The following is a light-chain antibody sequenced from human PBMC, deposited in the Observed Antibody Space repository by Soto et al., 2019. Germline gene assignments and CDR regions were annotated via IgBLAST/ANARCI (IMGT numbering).Light chain of an antibody. V-gene: IGKV3-20*01. Sequence: ETVLTQSPGTLSLSPGERATLSCRASQTISSSYLAWYQQKPGQAPRLLIFDVSTRATGIPDRLSGSGSGTDVTLTICRLEPEDVAVYFCQQFSSSPQTFGQGTKVEIK. CDR2: DVS. CDR3: QQFSSSPQT. CDR1: QTISSSY. J-gene: IGKJ1*01.